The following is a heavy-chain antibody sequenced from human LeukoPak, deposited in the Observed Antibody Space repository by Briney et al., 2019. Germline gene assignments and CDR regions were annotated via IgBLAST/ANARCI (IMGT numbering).Heavy chain of an antibody. Sequence: SSVKVSCKASGYTFTGYYMHWVRQAPGQGLEWMGRINPNSGGTNYAQKFQGRVTMTRDTSISTAYMELSRLRSDDTAVYYCAGARCSGGSCSCDYWGQGTLVTVSS. V-gene: IGHV1-2*06. D-gene: IGHD2-15*01. J-gene: IGHJ4*02. CDR2: INPNSGGT. CDR3: AGARCSGGSCSCDY. CDR1: GYTFTGYY.